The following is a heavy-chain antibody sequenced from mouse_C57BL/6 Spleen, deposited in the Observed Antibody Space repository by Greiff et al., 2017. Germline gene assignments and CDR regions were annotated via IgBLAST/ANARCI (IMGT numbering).Heavy chain of an antibody. D-gene: IGHD6-1*01. CDR1: GYTFTSYW. Sequence: VQLQQPGAELVMPGASVKMSCKASGYTFTSYWMHWVKQRPGQGLEWIGYINPSDGYTNYNQKFKGKSTLTVDKSSSTAYMQLSSLTSEDSAVXYCARVYYCSGGCAYWGQGTLVTVSA. J-gene: IGHJ3*01. V-gene: IGHV1-69*01. CDR3: ARVYYCSGGCAY. CDR2: INPSDGYT.